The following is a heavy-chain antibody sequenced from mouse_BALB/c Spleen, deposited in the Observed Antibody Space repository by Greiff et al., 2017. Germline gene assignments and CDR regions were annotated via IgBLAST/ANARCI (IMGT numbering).Heavy chain of an antibody. CDR2: IWGDGST. D-gene: IGHD1-1*01. J-gene: IGHJ4*01. CDR1: GFSLTGYG. Sequence: QVQLKESGPGLVAPSQSLSITCTVSGFSLTGYGVNWVRQPPGKGLEWLGMIWGDGSTDYNSALKSRLSISKDNSKSQVFLKMNSLQTDDTARYYCARDYYGSSYEYYYAMDYWGQGTSVTVSS. V-gene: IGHV2-6-7*01. CDR3: ARDYYGSSYEYYYAMDY.